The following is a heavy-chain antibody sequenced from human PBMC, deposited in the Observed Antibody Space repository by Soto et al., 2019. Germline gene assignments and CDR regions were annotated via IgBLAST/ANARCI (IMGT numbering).Heavy chain of an antibody. D-gene: IGHD6-19*01. V-gene: IGHV3-43*01. CDR3: AKDRAAVTGAYYYYGMDV. J-gene: IGHJ6*02. CDR1: GFTFDDYT. CDR2: ISWDGGST. Sequence: EVQLVESGGVVVQPGGSLRLSCAASGFTFDDYTMHWVRQAPGKGLEWVSLISWDGGSTYYADSVKGRFIISRDNSKNSLDLQMNSLRTEDTALYYCAKDRAAVTGAYYYYGMDVWGQGTTGTVSS.